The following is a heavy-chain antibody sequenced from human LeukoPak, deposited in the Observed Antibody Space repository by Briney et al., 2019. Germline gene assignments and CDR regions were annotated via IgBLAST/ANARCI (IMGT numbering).Heavy chain of an antibody. Sequence: GGSLRLSCAASGFTFSSYAMHWVRQAPGKGLEWVAIISYDGSNKYYADSVKGRFTISRDNSKNTLYLQMNSLRGEDTAVYYCARESEHSVSQVDFDLWGQGTMVTVPS. CDR3: ARESEHSVSQVDFDL. V-gene: IGHV3-30*03. D-gene: IGHD2-15*01. CDR1: GFTFSSYA. CDR2: ISYDGSNK. J-gene: IGHJ3*01.